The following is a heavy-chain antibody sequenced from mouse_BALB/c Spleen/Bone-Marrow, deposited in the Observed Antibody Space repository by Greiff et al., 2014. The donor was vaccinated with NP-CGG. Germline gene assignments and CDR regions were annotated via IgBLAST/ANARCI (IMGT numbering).Heavy chain of an antibody. CDR1: GFNIKDYY. CDR2: IDPENYNV. J-gene: IGHJ2*01. CDR3: ARLSPYGGFDY. V-gene: IGHV14-1*02. D-gene: IGHD1-1*01. Sequence: EVQLQESGAELVRPGALVKLSCKASGFNIKDYYMHWVMQRPERGLDRIGWIDPENYNVIYDPKFQGKASLTADTSSNTAYLQLSSLTSEDTAVYYCARLSPYGGFDYWGQGTTLTVSS.